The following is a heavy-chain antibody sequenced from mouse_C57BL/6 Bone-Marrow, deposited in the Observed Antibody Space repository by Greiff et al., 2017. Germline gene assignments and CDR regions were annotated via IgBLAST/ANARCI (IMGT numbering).Heavy chain of an antibody. V-gene: IGHV1-69*01. Sequence: QVQLQQPGVELVMPGASVKLSCKASGYTFTSYWMHWVKQRPGQGLEWIGEIDPSDSYTNYNQKFKGKSTLTVDKSSSTAYMQLSSLTSEDSAVYYCANLLAYWGQGTLVTVSA. CDR2: IDPSDSYT. CDR1: GYTFTSYW. CDR3: ANLLAY. J-gene: IGHJ3*01.